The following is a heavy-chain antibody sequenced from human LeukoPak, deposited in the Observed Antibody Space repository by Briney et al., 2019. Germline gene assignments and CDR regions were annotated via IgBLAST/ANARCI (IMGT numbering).Heavy chain of an antibody. D-gene: IGHD3-16*01. CDR1: GFPFSSYV. Sequence: PGRSLRLSCAASGFPFSSYVMHWLRQAPGKGLEWVAVIWFDGGKIYYADSVTGRFTTSRDNSENTLYLQMNSLRAEDTTVYHSVRDFTNIRGGGYFDNWGQGNLVTVSS. J-gene: IGHJ4*02. CDR2: IWFDGGKI. CDR3: VRDFTNIRGGGYFDN. V-gene: IGHV3-33*01.